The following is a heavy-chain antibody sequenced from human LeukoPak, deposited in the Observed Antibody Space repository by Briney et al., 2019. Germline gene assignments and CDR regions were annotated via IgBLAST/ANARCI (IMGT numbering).Heavy chain of an antibody. CDR3: AKDPNYYDSSGYCY. CDR1: GFTFSSYA. D-gene: IGHD3-22*01. CDR2: ISGSGGST. V-gene: IGHV3-23*01. Sequence: GGSLRLSCAASGFTFSSYAMSWVRQAPGKGLEWGSAISGSGGSTYYADSVKGRFTISRDNSKNTLYLQMNSLRAEDTAVYYCAKDPNYYDSSGYCYWGQGTLVTVSS. J-gene: IGHJ4*02.